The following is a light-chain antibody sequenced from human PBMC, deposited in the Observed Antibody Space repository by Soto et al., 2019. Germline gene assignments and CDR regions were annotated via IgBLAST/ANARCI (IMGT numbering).Light chain of an antibody. CDR2: DVS. CDR1: SSDVGSYNY. Sequence: QSVLTQPASVSGSPGQSITISCTGSSSDVGSYNYVSWYQQHPGKAPKLMIYDVSNRPSGVSNRFSGSKSDNTASLTISGLQAEDEADYYCSSYTSRSTVVFGAGTKLTVL. J-gene: IGLJ2*01. V-gene: IGLV2-14*03. CDR3: SSYTSRSTVV.